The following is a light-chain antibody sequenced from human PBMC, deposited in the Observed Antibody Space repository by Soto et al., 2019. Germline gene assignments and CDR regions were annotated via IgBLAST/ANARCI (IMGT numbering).Light chain of an antibody. CDR1: QSVLYSSNNNNY. CDR3: QQYYSTPVT. V-gene: IGKV4-1*01. CDR2: WAS. J-gene: IGKJ1*01. Sequence: DIVMTQSPDSLAVSLGERATINCKSSQSVLYSSNNNNYLAWYQQKPGQPPKLLIYWASTRESGVPDRFSGSGSGTDFTLTISSLQSEDVAVYYGQQYYSTPVTFGQGTKVEIK.